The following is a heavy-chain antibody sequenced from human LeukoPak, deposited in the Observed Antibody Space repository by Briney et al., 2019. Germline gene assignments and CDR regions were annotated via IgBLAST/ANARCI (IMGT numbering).Heavy chain of an antibody. CDR3: ASRSGVGTQDDAFDI. J-gene: IGHJ3*02. Sequence: SETLSLTCAVSGGSISSGGYSWSWIRQPPGKGLEWIGYIYYSGSTYYNPSLKSRVTISVDTSKNQFSLKLSSVTAADTAVYYCASRSGVGTQDDAFDIWGQGTMVTVSS. CDR1: GGSISSGGYS. D-gene: IGHD1-14*01. V-gene: IGHV4-30-4*07. CDR2: IYYSGST.